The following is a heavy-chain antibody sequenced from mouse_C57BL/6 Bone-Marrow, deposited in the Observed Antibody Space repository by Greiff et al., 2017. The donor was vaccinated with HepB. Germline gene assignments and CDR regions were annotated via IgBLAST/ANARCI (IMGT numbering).Heavy chain of an antibody. Sequence: DVQLVESGGDLVKPGGSLKLSCAASGFTFSSYGMSWVRQTPDKRLEWVATISSGGSYTYYPDSVQGRFTISRDNAKNTRYLQMSSLQSEDTAMYYCARLRVHYAMDYWGQGASVPVSS. CDR2: ISSGGSYT. CDR1: GFTFSSYG. J-gene: IGHJ4*01. CDR3: ARLRVHYAMDY. V-gene: IGHV5-6*01.